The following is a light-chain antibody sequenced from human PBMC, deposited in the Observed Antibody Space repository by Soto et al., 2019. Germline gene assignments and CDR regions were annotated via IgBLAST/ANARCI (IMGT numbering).Light chain of an antibody. V-gene: IGLV2-23*01. CDR2: KGS. CDR3: CSSAPESTYV. J-gene: IGLJ1*01. CDR1: SRDVGAYNS. Sequence: QSVLAQPASVSGSPGQSITISCTGTSRDVGAYNSVSWYQQHPHKAPQVIIYKGSQRPSGVSNRFSGSTSGNAASLTISGLQADDEADYFCCSSAPESTYVFGTGTKVTVL.